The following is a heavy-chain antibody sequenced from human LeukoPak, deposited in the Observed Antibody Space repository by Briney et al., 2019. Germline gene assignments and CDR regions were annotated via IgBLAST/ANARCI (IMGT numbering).Heavy chain of an antibody. Sequence: ASVKVSCKASGYTFTSYGISWVRQAPGQGLEWMGWISAYNGNTNYAQKLQGRVAMTTDTSTSTAYMELRSLRSDDTAVYYCAREVVLTGYYTYYFDYWGQGTLVTVSS. D-gene: IGHD3-9*01. CDR1: GYTFTSYG. J-gene: IGHJ4*02. CDR3: AREVVLTGYYTYYFDY. CDR2: ISAYNGNT. V-gene: IGHV1-18*01.